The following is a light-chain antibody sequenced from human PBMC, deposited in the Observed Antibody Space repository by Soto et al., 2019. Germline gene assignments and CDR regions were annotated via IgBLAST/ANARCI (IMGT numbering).Light chain of an antibody. V-gene: IGKV3-15*01. J-gene: IGKJ1*01. CDR1: QSVSTN. CDR3: QQYGQSPT. CDR2: GAS. Sequence: EIVMTQSPATLSLSPGERATLSCRASQSVSTNLAWYQQKPGQAPRLLIYGASFRASGFPARFSGSGSGTDFLLTISSLQSEVFAVYYCQQYGQSPTFGHGTKVEIK.